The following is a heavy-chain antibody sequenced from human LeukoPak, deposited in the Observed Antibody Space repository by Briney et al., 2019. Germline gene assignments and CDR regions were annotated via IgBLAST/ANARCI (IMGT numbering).Heavy chain of an antibody. D-gene: IGHD2/OR15-2a*01. CDR1: GFTFSSSA. CDR2: ISNNGGYT. J-gene: IGHJ4*02. Sequence: PGGSLRLSCAASGFTFSSSAMSWVRQAPGKGLEWVSAISNNGGYTYYADSVQGRFTISRDNSKSTLCLQMNSLRAEDTAVYYCARGGGPPTTYFDYWGQGTPVTVSS. CDR3: ARGGGPPTTYFDY. V-gene: IGHV3-23*01.